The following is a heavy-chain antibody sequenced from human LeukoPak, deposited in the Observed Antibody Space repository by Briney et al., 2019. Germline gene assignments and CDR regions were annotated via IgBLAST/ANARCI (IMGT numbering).Heavy chain of an antibody. CDR3: ARVRDYYDSSGYLFDC. CDR2: ISAYNGNT. CDR1: GYTFTSYG. J-gene: IGHJ4*02. D-gene: IGHD3-22*01. V-gene: IGHV1-18*01. Sequence: ASVKVSCKASGYTFTSYGISWVRQAPGQGLEWMGWISAYNGNTNYAQKLQGRVTMTTDTSTSTAYMELRSLRSDDTAVYYCARVRDYYDSSGYLFDCWGQGTLVTVSS.